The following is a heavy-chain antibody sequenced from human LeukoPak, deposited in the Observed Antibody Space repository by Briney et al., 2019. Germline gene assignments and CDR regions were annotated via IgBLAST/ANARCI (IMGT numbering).Heavy chain of an antibody. J-gene: IGHJ4*02. D-gene: IGHD2-2*01. CDR2: IYHSGST. CDR3: AREHCSSTSCGTFDY. CDR1: GYSISSGYY. V-gene: IGHV4-38-2*02. Sequence: PSETLSLTCTVSGYSISSGYYWGWIRQPPGKGLEWIGSIYHSGSTYYNPSLKSRVTISVDTSKNQFSLKLSSVTAADTAVYYCAREHCSSTSCGTFDYWGQGTLVTVSS.